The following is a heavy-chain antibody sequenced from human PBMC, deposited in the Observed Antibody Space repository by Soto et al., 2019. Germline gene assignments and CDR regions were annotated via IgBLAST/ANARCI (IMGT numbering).Heavy chain of an antibody. V-gene: IGHV3-11*06. CDR2: ISPKSTFR. CDR1: GFPFNDYY. Sequence: PXGSLRLSFATSGFPFNDYYMTWIRQAPGKGLEWLSHISPKSTFRNYADSVKGRFTISRDNTESSLFLQMNSLGVDETAVYSCVRGGGGGLFEHWGQGVLVTVSS. CDR3: VRGGGGGLFEH. J-gene: IGHJ4*02. D-gene: IGHD2-21*01.